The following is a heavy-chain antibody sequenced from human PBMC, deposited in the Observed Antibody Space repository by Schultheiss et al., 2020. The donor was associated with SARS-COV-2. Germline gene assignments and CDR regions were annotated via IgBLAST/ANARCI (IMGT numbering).Heavy chain of an antibody. V-gene: IGHV4-59*12. CDR3: ARTIKRDCGGDCYSEWVDP. J-gene: IGHJ5*02. Sequence: SETLSLTCTVSGGSISSYYWSWIRQPPGKGLEWIGYIYYSGSTYYNPSLKSLVTISVDTSKNQFSLKLSSVTAADTAVYYCARTIKRDCGGDCYSEWVDPWGQGTLVTVSS. CDR1: GGSISSYY. CDR2: IYYSGST. D-gene: IGHD2-21*01.